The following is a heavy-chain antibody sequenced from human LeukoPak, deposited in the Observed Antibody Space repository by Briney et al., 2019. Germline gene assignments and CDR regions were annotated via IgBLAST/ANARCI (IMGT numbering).Heavy chain of an antibody. Sequence: GGSLRLSCAVSGFILRRYAMHWGRQAPGKGPEWAASISSDGNNKFYADSVKGRFTISRDNSKNSLLLEMNGLRVEDTAMYYCARGAIIAAPGDYYYGADVWGQGTAVTVSS. CDR2: ISSDGNNK. CDR3: ARGAIIAAPGDYYYGADV. J-gene: IGHJ6*02. D-gene: IGHD2-15*01. V-gene: IGHV3-30*04. CDR1: GFILRRYA.